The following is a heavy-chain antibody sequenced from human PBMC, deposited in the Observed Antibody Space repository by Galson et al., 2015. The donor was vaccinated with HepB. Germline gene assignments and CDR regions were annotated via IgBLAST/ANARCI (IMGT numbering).Heavy chain of an antibody. Sequence: SLRLSCAASGFTFSTYAMNWVRQAPGKGLEWVAVISYDGTNKYYADTVKGRFTIPRGNSKNTLYLQMNSLRVEDTAVSYCARAHSPPVATNLVVGYFDYWGQGTLVT. V-gene: IGHV3-30-3*01. CDR1: GFTFSTYA. D-gene: IGHD5-24*01. CDR2: ISYDGTNK. J-gene: IGHJ4*02. CDR3: ARAHSPPVATNLVVGYFDY.